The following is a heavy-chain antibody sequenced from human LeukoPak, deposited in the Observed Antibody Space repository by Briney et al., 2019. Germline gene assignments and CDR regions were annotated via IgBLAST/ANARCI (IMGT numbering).Heavy chain of an antibody. D-gene: IGHD2-21*01. V-gene: IGHV1-69*04. CDR2: IIPILGIA. J-gene: IGHJ6*02. Sequence: ASVKVSCKASGGTFSSYAISWVRQAPGQGLEWMGRIIPILGIANYAQKFQGRVTITADKSTSTAYMELSSLRSEDTAVYYCARRLRRGYYGMDVWGQGTTVTVSS. CDR3: ARRLRRGYYGMDV. CDR1: GGTFSSYA.